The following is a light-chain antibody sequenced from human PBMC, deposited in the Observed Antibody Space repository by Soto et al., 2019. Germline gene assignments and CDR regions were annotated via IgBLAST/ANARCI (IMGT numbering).Light chain of an antibody. J-gene: IGLJ3*02. CDR3: MLYMGGDVWV. CDR2: NTH. Sequence: QTVVTQEPSFSVSPGGTVTLTCGLNSDSISTNYRPSWYQQTPGQAPRTLIYNTHTRSFGVPDRFSGSILGDKAALTITGAQAHDESDYYCMLYMGGDVWVFGGGTKVTVL. CDR1: SDSISTNYR. V-gene: IGLV8-61*01.